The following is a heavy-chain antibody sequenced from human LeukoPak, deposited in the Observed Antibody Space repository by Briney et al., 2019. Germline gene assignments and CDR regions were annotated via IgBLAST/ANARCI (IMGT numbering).Heavy chain of an antibody. CDR1: GYTFTGPY. J-gene: IGHJ6*03. CDR3: ARAAIAVAAVHHYHYMDV. Sequence: GASVKVSCKASGYTFTGPYMHWVRQAPGQGLEWMGWISPNSGDTDYAQRFQGRVTMTRDTSISTAYMELSRLRSDDTAVYFCARAAIAVAAVHHYHYMDVWGKGTTVTVS. CDR2: ISPNSGDT. D-gene: IGHD6-19*01. V-gene: IGHV1-2*02.